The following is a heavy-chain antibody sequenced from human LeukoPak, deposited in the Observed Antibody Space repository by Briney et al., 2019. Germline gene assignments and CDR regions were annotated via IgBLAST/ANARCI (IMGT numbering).Heavy chain of an antibody. J-gene: IGHJ5*01. CDR3: AKIAVPSSLAMGFDS. V-gene: IGHV3-23*01. CDR1: GFIFNKYV. Sequence: AGSLSPASAACGFIFNKYVVDGLRPAPGKGLEWVSAISGSRGDTSYADSVTGRFIIFRDISKNTLYLQMNSLRVDDKAVYYCAKIAVPSSLAMGFDSWGEG. CDR2: ISGSRGDT. D-gene: IGHD5-18*01.